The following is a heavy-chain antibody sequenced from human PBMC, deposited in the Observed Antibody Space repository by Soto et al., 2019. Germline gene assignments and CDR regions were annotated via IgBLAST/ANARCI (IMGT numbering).Heavy chain of an antibody. CDR1: GYTFTNYD. CDR2: MNPNNGNA. J-gene: IGHJ6*02. V-gene: IGHV1-8*01. Sequence: ASVKVSCKASGYTFTNYDINWVRQVTGQGLEWMGWMNPNNGNAGYAQKFQGRVTMTRSTSIGTAYTELSSLRSEDMSAYYCATRCSILGVINGVDAWGQGTTVTVSS. D-gene: IGHD3-10*01. CDR3: ATRCSILGVINGVDA.